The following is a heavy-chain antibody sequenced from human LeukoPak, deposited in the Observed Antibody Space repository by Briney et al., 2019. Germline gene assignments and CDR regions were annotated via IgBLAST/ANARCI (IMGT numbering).Heavy chain of an antibody. CDR1: GFTVSSNS. D-gene: IGHD3-10*01. V-gene: IGHV3-7*01. CDR3: ARDSGRRPLWFGELFSWFDP. CDR2: IKQDGSEK. Sequence: GGSLRLSCTVSGFTVSSNSMSWVRQAPGKGLEWVANIKQDGSEKYYVDSVKGRFTISRDNAKNSLYLQMNSLRAEDTAVYYCARDSGRRPLWFGELFSWFDPWGQGTLVTVSS. J-gene: IGHJ5*02.